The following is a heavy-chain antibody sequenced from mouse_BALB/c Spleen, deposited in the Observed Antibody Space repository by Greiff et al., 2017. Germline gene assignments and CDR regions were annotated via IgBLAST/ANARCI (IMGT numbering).Heavy chain of an antibody. CDR2: ISDGGSYT. J-gene: IGHJ1*01. D-gene: IGHD2-14*01. V-gene: IGHV5-4*02. CDR1: GFTFSDYY. Sequence: EVKLMESGGGLVKPGGSLKLSCAASGFTFSDYYMYWVRQTPEKRLEWVATISDGGSYTYYPDSVKGRFTISRDNAKNNLYLQMSSLKSEDTAMYYCARDNYRNDGYFDVWGAGTTVTVSS. CDR3: ARDNYRNDGYFDV.